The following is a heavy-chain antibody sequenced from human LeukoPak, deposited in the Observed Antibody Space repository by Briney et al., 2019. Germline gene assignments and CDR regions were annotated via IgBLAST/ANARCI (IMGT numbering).Heavy chain of an antibody. CDR3: TAGTGRSDFDY. J-gene: IGHJ4*02. D-gene: IGHD3/OR15-3a*01. V-gene: IGHV3-15*01. Sequence: KPGGSLRLSCAASGFTFSNAWMSWVRQARGRGLEWVGRIKRKGDDGTIDYAAPVKGRLSISRDDSKNTLYLQMNSLKSEDTAVYYCTAGTGRSDFDYWGQGTLVTVSS. CDR1: GFTFSNAW. CDR2: IKRKGDDGTI.